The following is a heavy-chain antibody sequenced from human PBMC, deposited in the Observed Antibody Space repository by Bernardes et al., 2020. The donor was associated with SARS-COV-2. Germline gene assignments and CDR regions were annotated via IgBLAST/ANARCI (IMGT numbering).Heavy chain of an antibody. Sequence: TLSRTCILSGGSISTRAHYWAWIRQPPGKGLEWIVTIYYRGPTYYKPSLKSRVAISLDPSKTQISLRLTSVTAADTAVYYCARALALTGHEFDYWGQGTLVTVSS. CDR1: GGSISTRAHY. V-gene: IGHV4-39*01. D-gene: IGHD3-9*01. CDR3: ARALALTGHEFDY. J-gene: IGHJ4*02. CDR2: IYYRGPT.